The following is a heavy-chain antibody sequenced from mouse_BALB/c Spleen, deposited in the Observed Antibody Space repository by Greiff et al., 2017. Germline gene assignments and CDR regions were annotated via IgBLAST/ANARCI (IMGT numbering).Heavy chain of an antibody. CDR3: ARRGYGSSYWYFDV. CDR2: IDPFNGGT. D-gene: IGHD1-1*01. J-gene: IGHJ1*01. CDR1: GYSFTSYY. V-gene: IGHV1S135*01. Sequence: EVQLQQSGPELMKPGASVKISCKASGYSFTSYYMHWVKQSHGKSLEWIGYIDPFNGGTSYNQKFKGKATLTVDKSSSTAYMHLSSLTSEDSAVYYCARRGYGSSYWYFDVWGAGTTVTVSS.